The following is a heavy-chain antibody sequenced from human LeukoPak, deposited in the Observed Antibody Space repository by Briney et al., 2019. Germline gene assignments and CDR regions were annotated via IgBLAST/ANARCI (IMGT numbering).Heavy chain of an antibody. D-gene: IGHD6-13*01. CDR2: IWYDGSNK. Sequence: GRSLRLSCAASGFTFSSYGMHWVRQAPGKGLEWVAVIWYDGSNKYYADSVKGRFTISRDNSKNTLYLQMNSLRAEDTAVYYCAGPRRGSSWSIGDWGQGTLVTVSS. CDR1: GFTFSSYG. CDR3: AGPRRGSSWSIGD. J-gene: IGHJ4*02. V-gene: IGHV3-33*01.